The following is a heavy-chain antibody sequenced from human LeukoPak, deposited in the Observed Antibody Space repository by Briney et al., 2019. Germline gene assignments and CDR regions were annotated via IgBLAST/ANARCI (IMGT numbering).Heavy chain of an antibody. Sequence: SETLSLTCIVSGGSVSGYYWSWIRRPPGKGLEWIGYIHYSGYTNYNPSLKSRVTISVDTSRNQFSLNLNSVPAADTAVYYCARGERPGPDYWGQGTLVTVSS. J-gene: IGHJ4*02. V-gene: IGHV4-59*02. CDR3: ARGERPGPDY. CDR1: GGSVSGYY. D-gene: IGHD2-8*02. CDR2: IHYSGYT.